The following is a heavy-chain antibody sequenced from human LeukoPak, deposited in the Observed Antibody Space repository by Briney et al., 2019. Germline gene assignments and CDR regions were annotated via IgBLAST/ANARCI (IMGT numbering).Heavy chain of an antibody. CDR1: GFTFDDYG. CDR2: INWNGGRT. Sequence: RAGGSLRLSCAASGFTFDDYGMSWVRQAPGKGLEWVSGINWNGGRTGYADSVKGRFTISRDNAKNSLYLQMNSLRAEDTALYYCARVPSTYCSSTSCYYYYYYMDVWGKGTTVTVSS. CDR3: ARVPSTYCSSTSCYYYYYYMDV. D-gene: IGHD2-2*01. V-gene: IGHV3-20*04. J-gene: IGHJ6*03.